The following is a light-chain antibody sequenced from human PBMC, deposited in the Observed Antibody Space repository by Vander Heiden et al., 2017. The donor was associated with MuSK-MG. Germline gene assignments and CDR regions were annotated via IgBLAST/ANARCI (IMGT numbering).Light chain of an antibody. CDR1: KLETKY. J-gene: IGLJ2*01. CDR2: QDS. CDR3: QAWDSSISAV. Sequence: SYELPQPPSVSVSPGQTASIPCSGDKLETKYVAWYQKKPGQPPVLVIYQDSKRPSGIPERFAGSNSGNTATLTISGTQAMDEADYYCQAWDSSISAVFGGGTKLTV. V-gene: IGLV3-1*01.